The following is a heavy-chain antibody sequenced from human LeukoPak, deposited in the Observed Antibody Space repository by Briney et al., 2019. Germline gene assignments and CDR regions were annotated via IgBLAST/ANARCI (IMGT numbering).Heavy chain of an antibody. Sequence: SETLSLTCTVSGGSISNYYWSWVRQPPGKGLEWIAYIYSSGSTNYNPSLKSRVTISVDTSKNQFYLKLNSVTAADTAVYYCARLVSSYYYYYGMDVWGQGTTVTVSS. D-gene: IGHD1-26*01. J-gene: IGHJ6*02. CDR2: IYSSGST. CDR1: GGSISNYY. CDR3: ARLVSSYYYYYGMDV. V-gene: IGHV4-59*08.